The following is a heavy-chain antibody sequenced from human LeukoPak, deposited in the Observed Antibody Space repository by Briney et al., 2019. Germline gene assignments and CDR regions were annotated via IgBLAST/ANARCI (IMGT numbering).Heavy chain of an antibody. J-gene: IGHJ2*01. CDR1: GFTFDAYA. CDR3: SKDRGLGTPIWYFDV. CDR2: ISWNSGSI. Sequence: PGGSLRLSCAASGFTFDAYAMHWVRQAPGKGLEWVSGISWNSGSIRYEESEKGRFTISRDNGSSSLCLQLNSLRTEDTALYYCSKDRGLGTPIWYFDVWGRGTLVTVSS. V-gene: IGHV3-9*01. D-gene: IGHD3-16*01.